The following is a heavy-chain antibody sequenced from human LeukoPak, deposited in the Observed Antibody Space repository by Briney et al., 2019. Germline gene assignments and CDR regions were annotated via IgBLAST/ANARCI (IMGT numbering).Heavy chain of an antibody. D-gene: IGHD2-15*01. J-gene: IGHJ4*02. CDR1: GGTFSSYA. V-gene: IGHV1-69*13. CDR2: IIPIFGTA. Sequence: SVKVSCKASGGTFSSYAISWVRQAPGQGLERMGGIIPIFGTANYAQKFQGRVTITADESTSTAYMELSSLRSEDTAVYYCARDLGYCSGGSCYQEGYFDYWGQGTLVTVSS. CDR3: ARDLGYCSGGSCYQEGYFDY.